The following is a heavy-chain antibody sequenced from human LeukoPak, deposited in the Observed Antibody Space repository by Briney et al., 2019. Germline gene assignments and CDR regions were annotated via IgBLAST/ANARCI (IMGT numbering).Heavy chain of an antibody. J-gene: IGHJ3*02. CDR3: VTDYGGSSGAFDI. D-gene: IGHD4-23*01. Sequence: GESPRLSCTGSGFTLSSYAINWVRRAPGQGLEWVSSISSSSSNTYYTDSVKGRFTISRDKAKNPLYLQMNSLRAEVTAVDYCVTDYGGSSGAFDIWGHGTMVTVSS. CDR1: GFTLSSYA. V-gene: IGHV3-21*01. CDR2: ISSSSSNT.